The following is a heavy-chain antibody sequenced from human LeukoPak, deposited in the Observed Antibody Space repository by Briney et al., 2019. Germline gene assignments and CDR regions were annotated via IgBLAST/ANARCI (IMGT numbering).Heavy chain of an antibody. CDR1: GGTFSSYV. V-gene: IGHV1-69*04. CDR3: ARGGSHDAFDI. J-gene: IGHJ3*02. Sequence: GASVKASCKTSGGTFSSYVISWVRQAPGQGLEWMGRIIPILGIANYAQKFQGRVTITADKSTSTAYMELSSLRSEDTAVYYCARGGSHDAFDIWGQGTMVTVSS. CDR2: IIPILGIA. D-gene: IGHD3-16*01.